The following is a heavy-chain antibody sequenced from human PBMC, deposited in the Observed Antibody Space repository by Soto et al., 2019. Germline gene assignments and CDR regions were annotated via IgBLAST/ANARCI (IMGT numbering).Heavy chain of an antibody. D-gene: IGHD2-15*01. CDR2: IIPIFGTA. Sequence: QVQLVQSGAEVKKPGSSVKVSCKASGGTFSSYAISWVRQAPGQGLEWMGGIIPIFGTANYAQKFQGRVTIPADESTSTAYMELSRLRSEDTAVYFSARGSGGGYYFDYWGQGTLVTVSS. CDR1: GGTFSSYA. J-gene: IGHJ4*02. CDR3: ARGSGGGYYFDY. V-gene: IGHV1-69*12.